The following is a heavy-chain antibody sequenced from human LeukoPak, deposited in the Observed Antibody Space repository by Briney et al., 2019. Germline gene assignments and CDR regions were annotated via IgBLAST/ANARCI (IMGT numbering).Heavy chain of an antibody. CDR1: GGSISSSGYY. V-gene: IGHV4-39*01. CDR2: FYYSGYT. CDR3: ARHDL. Sequence: PSETLSLTCTVSGGSISSSGYYWGWILQPPGKALEWIVSFYYSGYTYYNPSLKSRVTISVDTSKNHFSLRVNSVTAADTAVYYCARHDLWGQGTLVTVSS. J-gene: IGHJ4*02.